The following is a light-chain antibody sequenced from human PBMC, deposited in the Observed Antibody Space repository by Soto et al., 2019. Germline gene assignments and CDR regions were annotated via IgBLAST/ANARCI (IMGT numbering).Light chain of an antibody. CDR2: AAS. CDR3: QQLNIGWT. Sequence: DIQLTQSPSFLSASVGDRVTITCRASQGISSYLAWYQQKPGKAPKLLIYAASTLQSGVPSRFSGSGSGTEFTLTISSLQPEDFATYYCQQLNIGWTFGQGTKVDIK. J-gene: IGKJ1*01. CDR1: QGISSY. V-gene: IGKV1-9*01.